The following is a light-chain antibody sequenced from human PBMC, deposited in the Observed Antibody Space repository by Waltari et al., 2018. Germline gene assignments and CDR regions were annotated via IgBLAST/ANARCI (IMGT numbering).Light chain of an antibody. V-gene: IGLV2-14*03. CDR2: DVS. Sequence: QSALTQPDSVSGSPGQSITISCTGTSSDVGGYNYVDWYQQHPGKAPKLMIYDVSNRPSGVSNRFSGSKSGNTASLTISGLQAEDEADYYCSSYTSSSTRVFGTGTKVTVL. CDR1: SSDVGGYNY. J-gene: IGLJ1*01. CDR3: SSYTSSSTRV.